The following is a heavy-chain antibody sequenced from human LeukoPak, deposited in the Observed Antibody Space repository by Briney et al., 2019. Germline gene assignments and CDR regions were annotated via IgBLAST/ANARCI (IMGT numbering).Heavy chain of an antibody. CDR3: ARLGGSSWYFDAFDI. CDR1: GGSISSYY. V-gene: IGHV4-4*09. D-gene: IGHD6-13*01. CDR2: IYTSGST. Sequence: SETLSLTCTVSGGSISSYYWSWIRQPPGKGLEWIGYIYTSGSTNYNPSLKSRVTISVDTSKNQFSLKLSSVTAADTAVYYCARLGGSSWYFDAFDIWGQGTMVTVSS. J-gene: IGHJ3*02.